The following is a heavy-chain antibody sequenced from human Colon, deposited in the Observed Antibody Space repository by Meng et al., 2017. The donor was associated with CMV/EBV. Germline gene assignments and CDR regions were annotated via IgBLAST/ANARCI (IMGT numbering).Heavy chain of an antibody. J-gene: IGHJ5*02. V-gene: IGHV1-18*01. CDR1: FSNYG. Sequence: FSNYGIAWVRQAPGQGLEWMGWISDHNGNTNYAQKFQGRVTVTTGTSTGTVYMELGSLRSDDTAVYYCARDLTGYCSSSTCYIGGFDAWGQGTLVTVSS. D-gene: IGHD2-2*01. CDR3: ARDLTGYCSSSTCYIGGFDA. CDR2: ISDHNGNT.